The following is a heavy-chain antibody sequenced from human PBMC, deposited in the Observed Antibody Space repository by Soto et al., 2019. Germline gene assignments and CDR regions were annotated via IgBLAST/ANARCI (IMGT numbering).Heavy chain of an antibody. CDR1: GFTFSSYA. Sequence: EVQLVESGGGMIQPGGSLRLSCAASGFTFSSYAMNWVRQAPGKGLEWISYISSVSSTIFYADSVKGRFTISRDNAKKSLYLHVNSLRDEDTAVYCCEGGYYYGSGRWCYYGMDVWGQGTTVTVSS. CDR2: ISSVSSTI. D-gene: IGHD3-10*01. CDR3: EGGYYYGSGRWCYYGMDV. V-gene: IGHV3-48*02. J-gene: IGHJ6*02.